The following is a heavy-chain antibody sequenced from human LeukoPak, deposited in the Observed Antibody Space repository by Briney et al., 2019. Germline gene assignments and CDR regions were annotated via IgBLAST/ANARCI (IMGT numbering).Heavy chain of an antibody. Sequence: GGPLRLSCAASGFTFSDYYMSWIRQAPGKGLEWVSYISSSGSTIYYADSVKGRFTISRDNAKNSLYLQMNSLRAEDTAVYYCARVRAFDCPLAAFDIWGQGTMVTVSS. CDR3: ARVRAFDCPLAAFDI. V-gene: IGHV3-11*01. CDR2: ISSSGSTI. J-gene: IGHJ3*02. CDR1: GFTFSDYY. D-gene: IGHD3-9*01.